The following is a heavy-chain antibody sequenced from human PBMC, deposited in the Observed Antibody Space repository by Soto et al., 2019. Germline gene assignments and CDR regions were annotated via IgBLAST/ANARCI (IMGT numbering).Heavy chain of an antibody. CDR2: IYYSGST. Sequence: SETLSLTCSLSGGSFSPNYWSWIRQPPGKGLEWIGYIYYSGSTNYNPSLKSRVTISVDTSKNQFSLKLSSVTAADTAVYYCARVRGNGSGSYYPYYFDYWGQGTLVTVSS. CDR1: GGSFSPNY. D-gene: IGHD3-10*01. CDR3: ARVRGNGSGSYYPYYFDY. J-gene: IGHJ4*02. V-gene: IGHV4-59*01.